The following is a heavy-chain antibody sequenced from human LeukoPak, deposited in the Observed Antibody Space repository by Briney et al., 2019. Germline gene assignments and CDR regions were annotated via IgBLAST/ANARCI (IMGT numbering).Heavy chain of an antibody. D-gene: IGHD1-26*01. V-gene: IGHV5-51*01. J-gene: IGHJ4*02. Sequence: AGESLKISCKASGYSFTSYWIGWVRQMPGEGLEWMGITYPGASDTRYSPSFQGQVIISVDKSISTVYLQWNSLKASDTAMYYCARPGYSGSLEYWGQGTLVTVSS. CDR2: TYPGASDT. CDR3: ARPGYSGSLEY. CDR1: GYSFTSYW.